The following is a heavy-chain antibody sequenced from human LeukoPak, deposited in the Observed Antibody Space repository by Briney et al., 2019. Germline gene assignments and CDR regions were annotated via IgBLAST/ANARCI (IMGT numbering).Heavy chain of an antibody. V-gene: IGHV4-59*11. Sequence: SETLSLTCAVSGDSIRSHSWSWIRLPPGKGLEWIGYTGSTNYNPSLKSRVTIAADTFMNQFSLKLTSVTAADTAVYYCALSGSGPADSWGQGIMVTVSS. CDR3: ALSGSGPADS. J-gene: IGHJ4*02. CDR1: GDSIRSHS. CDR2: TGST. D-gene: IGHD6-25*01.